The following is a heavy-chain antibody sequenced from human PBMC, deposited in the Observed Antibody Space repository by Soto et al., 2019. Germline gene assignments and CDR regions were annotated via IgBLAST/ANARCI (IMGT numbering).Heavy chain of an antibody. Sequence: PSETLSLTCTVSGGSVSSGSYYWTWIRQHPGKGLEWIGYIHSSGTTYYNPSLKSRVTISEDTSKNQFSLKLTSVTAADTAVYYCARDKITGLFDYWGQGTLVTVSS. CDR1: GGSVSSGSYY. D-gene: IGHD2-8*02. J-gene: IGHJ4*02. CDR2: IHSSGTT. V-gene: IGHV4-31*03. CDR3: ARDKITGLFDY.